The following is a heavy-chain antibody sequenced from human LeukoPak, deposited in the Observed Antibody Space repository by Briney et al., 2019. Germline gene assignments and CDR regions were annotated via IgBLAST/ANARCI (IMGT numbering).Heavy chain of an antibody. D-gene: IGHD3-16*01. CDR1: GFTFRSHG. Sequence: GGSLRLSCAASGFTFRSHGMHWVRQAPGKGLEWVVVISADGATKCYADSVKGRFTISRDNSKNTVSLEMNSLREEDTAVYYCAREGAWGNWYFDLWGRGTLVTVSS. CDR2: ISADGATK. J-gene: IGHJ2*01. CDR3: AREGAWGNWYFDL. V-gene: IGHV3-30*03.